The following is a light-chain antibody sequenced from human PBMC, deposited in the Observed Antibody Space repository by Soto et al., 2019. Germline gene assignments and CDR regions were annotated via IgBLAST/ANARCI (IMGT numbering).Light chain of an antibody. J-gene: IGKJ1*01. V-gene: IGKV3-20*01. CDR2: GAS. Sequence: ESVLTQSPGTLSLSPGERATLSCRASQSVSSSYLAWYQQKPGQAPRLLIYGASSRATGIPDRFSGSGSGTDFTLTTSRLEPEDFAVYYCQQYGSSPTFGQGTKVDIK. CDR3: QQYGSSPT. CDR1: QSVSSSY.